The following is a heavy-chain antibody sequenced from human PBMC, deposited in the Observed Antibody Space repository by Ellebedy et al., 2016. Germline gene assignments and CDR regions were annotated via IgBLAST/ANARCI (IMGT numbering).Heavy chain of an antibody. D-gene: IGHD4-23*01. V-gene: IGHV4-4*02. J-gene: IGHJ6*04. Sequence: SETLSLTCGVSDDSIRNAHWWSWVRQPPGKGLEWIGQIYHDGKSDYNPSLKSRVTILLDKSNKYLSLTLNSVTAADTAVYYCARNSRYRIEVWGKGTTVTVSS. CDR1: DDSIRNAHW. CDR3: ARNSRYRIEV. CDR2: IYHDGKS.